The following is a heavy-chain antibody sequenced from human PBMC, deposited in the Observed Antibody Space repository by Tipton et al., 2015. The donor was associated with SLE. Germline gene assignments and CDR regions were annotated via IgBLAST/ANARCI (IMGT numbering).Heavy chain of an antibody. D-gene: IGHD3-10*01. CDR1: GGTFSSYA. CDR2: ISAYNGNT. J-gene: IGHJ4*02. CDR3: ARDGYGILWFGEFDY. Sequence: QLVQSGAEVKKPGSSMQVSCKASGGTFSSYAISWVRQAPGQGLEWMGWISAYNGNTNYAQKLQGRVTMTTDTSTSTAYMELRSLRSDDTAVYYCARDGYGILWFGEFDYWGQGTLVTVSS. V-gene: IGHV1-18*01.